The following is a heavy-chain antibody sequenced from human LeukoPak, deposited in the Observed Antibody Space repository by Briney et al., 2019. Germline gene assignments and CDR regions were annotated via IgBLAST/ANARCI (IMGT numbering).Heavy chain of an antibody. CDR2: ISSSSSYI. D-gene: IGHD6-19*01. Sequence: GGSLRLSCAASGFTFSSYGMSWVRQAPGKGLEWVSSISSSSSYIYYADSVKGRFTISRDNAKNSLYLQMTSLRAEDTAVYYCARVSSGWYFFPLDYWGQGTLVTVSS. V-gene: IGHV3-21*04. CDR1: GFTFSSYG. CDR3: ARVSSGWYFFPLDY. J-gene: IGHJ4*02.